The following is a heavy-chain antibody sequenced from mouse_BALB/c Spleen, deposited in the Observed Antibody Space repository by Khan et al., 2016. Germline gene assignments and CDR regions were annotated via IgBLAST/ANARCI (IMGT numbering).Heavy chain of an antibody. D-gene: IGHD1-3*01. CDR1: GYAFTNYL. J-gene: IGHJ1*01. Sequence: QVQLQQSGAELVRPGTSVKVSCKASGYAFTNYLIEWVKQRPGQGLEWIGVINPGSGGTNYKEKFKGKATLTADKSSSTAYMQLSSLTSDDSAVYFCSRTKNWYYDVWGAGTPVTVSS. CDR3: SRTKNWYYDV. V-gene: IGHV1-54*01. CDR2: INPGSGGT.